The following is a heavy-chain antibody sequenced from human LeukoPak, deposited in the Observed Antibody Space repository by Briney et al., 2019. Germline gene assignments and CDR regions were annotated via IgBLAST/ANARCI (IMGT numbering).Heavy chain of an antibody. Sequence: PGGSLRLSCAASGFTFGDYAMHWVRQVPGEGLEWVSLISGDGSMTYYADSVKGRFTISRDNAKNSLYLQMNSLRAEDTAVYYCAREGYCGGDCYLFDYWGQGTLVTVSS. CDR1: GFTFGDYA. J-gene: IGHJ4*02. CDR3: AREGYCGGDCYLFDY. CDR2: ISGDGSMT. D-gene: IGHD2-21*02. V-gene: IGHV3-43*02.